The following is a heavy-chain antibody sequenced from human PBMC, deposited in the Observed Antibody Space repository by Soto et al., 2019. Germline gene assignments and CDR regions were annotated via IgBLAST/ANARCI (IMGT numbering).Heavy chain of an antibody. CDR2: ISTSNGYT. D-gene: IGHD3-3*01. Sequence: QVQLVQSAGEVKEPGASLKVACKASGYSFSTYGISWVRQAPGQGLEWMGWISTSNGYTNYAQKFQGRVSMTTDTSTSTAYMEVRRLRSYDTAFYLCARERSFALLEWSPSDSYGMDVWGQGTSVTVSS. J-gene: IGHJ6*02. CDR1: GYSFSTYG. CDR3: ARERSFALLEWSPSDSYGMDV. V-gene: IGHV1-18*01.